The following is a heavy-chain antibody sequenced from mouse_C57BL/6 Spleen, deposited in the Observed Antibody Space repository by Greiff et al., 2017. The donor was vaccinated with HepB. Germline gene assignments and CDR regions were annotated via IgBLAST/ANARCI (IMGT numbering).Heavy chain of an antibody. D-gene: IGHD1-1*01. CDR2: ISNGGGST. J-gene: IGHJ1*03. V-gene: IGHV5-12*01. CDR1: GFTFSDYY. Sequence: EVMLVESGGGLVQPGGSLKLSCAASGFTFSDYYMYWVRQTPEKRLEWVAYISNGGGSTYYPDTVKGRFTISRDNAKNTLYLQMSRLKSEDTAMYYCARHWNYYGSSGYFDVWGTGTTVTVSS. CDR3: ARHWNYYGSSGYFDV.